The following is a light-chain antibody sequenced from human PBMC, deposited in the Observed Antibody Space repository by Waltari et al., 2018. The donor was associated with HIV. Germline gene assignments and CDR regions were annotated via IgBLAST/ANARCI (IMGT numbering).Light chain of an antibody. CDR2: SAS. CDR3: QQVNSFPIT. Sequence: DIQMPQSPSSVSASVGDRVTITCRASQGIGTWLAWYQQKLGQAPKLLIYSASYLQSGVPSRFSGSGSGTSFTLAISSLQPEDFATYYCQQVNSFPITFGQGTRLEIK. J-gene: IGKJ5*01. V-gene: IGKV1-12*01. CDR1: QGIGTW.